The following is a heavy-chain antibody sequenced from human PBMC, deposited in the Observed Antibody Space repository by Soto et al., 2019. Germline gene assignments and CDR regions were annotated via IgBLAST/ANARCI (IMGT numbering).Heavy chain of an antibody. CDR3: ARGGKMATISFNCFDP. V-gene: IGHV1-69*01. Sequence: QVRLVQSGAEVKKPGSSVKVSCKASGGTFSSYAISWVRQAPGQGLEWMGGIIPIFGTANYAQKIQGRVTITADESTRTAYMELSSLRSEDTAVYYCARGGKMATISFNCFDPWGQGTLVTVSS. CDR2: IIPIFGTA. CDR1: GGTFSSYA. J-gene: IGHJ5*02. D-gene: IGHD5-12*01.